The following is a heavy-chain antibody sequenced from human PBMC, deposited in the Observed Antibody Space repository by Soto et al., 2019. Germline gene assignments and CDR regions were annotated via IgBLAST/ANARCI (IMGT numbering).Heavy chain of an antibody. CDR2: IIPIFGTA. CDR3: ARAEERAYSGRWYGSLYCCYCGMNV. J-gene: IGHJ6*02. Sequence: GASVNVSVKASGCTFSCFAISWVRQAPGQVLEWIGGIIPIFGTANYAENFQGRVTITADESTSPAYMELSSLRSEDTAVYYCARAEERAYSGRWYGSLYCCYCGMNVWGQGTRVT. CDR1: GCTFSCFA. D-gene: IGHD6-13*01. V-gene: IGHV1-69*13.